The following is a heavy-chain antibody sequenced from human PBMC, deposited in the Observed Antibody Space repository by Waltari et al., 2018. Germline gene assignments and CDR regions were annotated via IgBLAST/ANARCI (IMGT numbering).Heavy chain of an antibody. J-gene: IGHJ4*02. D-gene: IGHD4-17*01. CDR1: GGTFSSYA. CDR2: SIPIFGTA. CDR3: ARVTRDYGDYSVDY. Sequence: QVQLVQSGAEVKKPGSSVKVSCKASGGTFSSYAISWVRQAPGQGLEWMGGSIPIFGTANYAQKVQGRVTITADESTSTAYMELSSLRSEDTAVYYCARVTRDYGDYSVDYWGQGTLVTVSS. V-gene: IGHV1-69*12.